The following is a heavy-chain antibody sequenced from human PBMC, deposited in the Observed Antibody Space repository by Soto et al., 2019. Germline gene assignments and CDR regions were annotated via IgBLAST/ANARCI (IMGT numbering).Heavy chain of an antibody. CDR2: FNPEDGEP. D-gene: IGHD4-17*01. Sequence: QVQVVQSGAEVKKPGASVKVSCKVSGYTLSEVSIHWVRQAPGKGLQWMGDFNPEDGEPFYAQKFRGRVTVTEDTPTDTASLDLSSLRSEDTAVYYWAGSTVTQHLALGIWGQGTMVTVSS. J-gene: IGHJ3*02. CDR3: AGSTVTQHLALGI. V-gene: IGHV1-24*01. CDR1: GYTLSEVS.